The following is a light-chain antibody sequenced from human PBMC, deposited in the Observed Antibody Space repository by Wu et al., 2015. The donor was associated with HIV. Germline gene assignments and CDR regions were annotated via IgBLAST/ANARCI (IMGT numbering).Light chain of an antibody. CDR1: QGIRSF. CDR2: AAS. CDR3: QQYNSYPWT. Sequence: DIQLTQSPSFLSASVGDRVTITCRASQGIRSFLAWYQQKPGKAPKLLIYAASTLQSGVPSRFSGSGSGTEFTLTISSLQPDDFATYYCQQYNSYPWTFGQGTKVEIK. J-gene: IGKJ1*01. V-gene: IGKV1-9*01.